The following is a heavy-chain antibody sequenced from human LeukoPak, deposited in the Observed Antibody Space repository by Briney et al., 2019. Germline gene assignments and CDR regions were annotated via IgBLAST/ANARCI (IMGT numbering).Heavy chain of an antibody. CDR1: GFTFSSSG. CDR2: IRYDGRNK. Sequence: PGGSLRLSCAASGFTFSSSGVHWVRQAPGKGLEWVAFIRYDGRNKYYADSVKGRFTIPRDNSKNTLYLQMNSLRAEDTAVYYCAKDLFYYWGQGTLVTVSS. V-gene: IGHV3-30*02. J-gene: IGHJ4*02. CDR3: AKDLFYY.